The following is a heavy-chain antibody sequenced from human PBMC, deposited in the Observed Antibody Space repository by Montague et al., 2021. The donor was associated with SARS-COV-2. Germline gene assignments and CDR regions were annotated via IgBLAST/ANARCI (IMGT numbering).Heavy chain of an antibody. CDR3: ARGSGYYDSSGYSYDAFDI. J-gene: IGHJ3*02. D-gene: IGHD3-22*01. Sequence: TLSLTCTVSGGSISSGGYYWSWIRQHPGKGLEWIGYIYHTGSTHYXXXLKSRVTISKETSKNHFSLNLSSVTAADSAVYYCARGSGYYDSSGYSYDAFDIWGQGTKVTVSS. CDR2: IYHTGST. CDR1: GGSISSGGYY. V-gene: IGHV4-31*03.